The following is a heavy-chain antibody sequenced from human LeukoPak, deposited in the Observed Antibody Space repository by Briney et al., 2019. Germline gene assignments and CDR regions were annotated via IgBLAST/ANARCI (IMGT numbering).Heavy chain of an antibody. Sequence: SETLSLTCTVSGGSISSYYWSWIRQPPGKGLEWIGYIYYSGSTNYNPSLKSRVTISIDTSKNQFSLKLSSVTAADTAVYYCAREGWQWLVRAFDYWGQGTLVTVSS. D-gene: IGHD6-19*01. CDR1: GGSISSYY. V-gene: IGHV4-59*12. J-gene: IGHJ4*02. CDR3: AREGWQWLVRAFDY. CDR2: IYYSGST.